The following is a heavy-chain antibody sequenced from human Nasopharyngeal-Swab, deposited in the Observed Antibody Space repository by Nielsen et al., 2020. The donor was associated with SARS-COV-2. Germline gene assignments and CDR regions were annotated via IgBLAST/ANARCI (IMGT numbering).Heavy chain of an antibody. CDR1: GFTFSGSA. CDR3: AKDWRYGGGY. D-gene: IGHD4-23*01. CDR2: IRSKANSYAT. J-gene: IGHJ4*02. Sequence: GESLKISCAASGFTFSGSAMHWVRQASGKGLEWVGRIRSKANSYATAYAASVKGRFTISRDDSKNTAYLQMNSLKTDDTAVYFCAKDWRYGGGYWGQGTLVTVSS. V-gene: IGHV3-73*01.